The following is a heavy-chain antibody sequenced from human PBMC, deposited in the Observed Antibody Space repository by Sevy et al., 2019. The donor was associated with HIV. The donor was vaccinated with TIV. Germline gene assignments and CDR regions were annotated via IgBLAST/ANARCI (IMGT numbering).Heavy chain of an antibody. J-gene: IGHJ6*03. V-gene: IGHV3-30*03. Sequence: GGSLRLSCAASGFTFSSYDMHWVRQAPGKGLEWVAGISYDGKNKYYVDSVKGRFTISRDNSKNILYLQVNSLRAEDKAVYHCASVAPTFGGEPYDYNCFIDVWGKGTTVTVSS. CDR1: GFTFSSYD. CDR3: ASVAPTFGGEPYDYNCFIDV. CDR2: ISYDGKNK. D-gene: IGHD3-16*01.